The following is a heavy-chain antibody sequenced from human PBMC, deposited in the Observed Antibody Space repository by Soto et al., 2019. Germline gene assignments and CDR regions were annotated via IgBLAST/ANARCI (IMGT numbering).Heavy chain of an antibody. Sequence: SETLSLTCTVSGGSISSYYWSWIRQPPGKGLEWIGSIYYSGSTNYNPSLKSRVTISVDTLKNELSLKMSSVTAEDTAVYYCARERSSSWYPTTHDYWGQGTLVSVSS. D-gene: IGHD6-13*01. CDR2: IYYSGST. V-gene: IGHV4-59*12. CDR1: GGSISSYY. CDR3: ARERSSSWYPTTHDY. J-gene: IGHJ4*02.